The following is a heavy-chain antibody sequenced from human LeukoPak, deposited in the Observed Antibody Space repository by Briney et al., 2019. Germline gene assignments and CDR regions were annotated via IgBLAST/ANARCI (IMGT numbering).Heavy chain of an antibody. V-gene: IGHV4-61*02. J-gene: IGHJ4*02. CDR1: GASISSGSYY. CDR2: VYTSGST. CDR3: ARQGALYYFDY. Sequence: SETLSLTCTVSGASISSGSYYWSWIRQPAGKGLEWIGRVYTSGSTNYNPSLKSRVTISVDTSKNQFSLKLSSVTAADTAVYYCARQGALYYFDYWGQGTLVTVSS.